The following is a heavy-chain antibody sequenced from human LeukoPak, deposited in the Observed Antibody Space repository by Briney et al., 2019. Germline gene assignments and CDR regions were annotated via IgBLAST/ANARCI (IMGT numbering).Heavy chain of an antibody. CDR3: ARGPSGYLPATYYFDY. Sequence: GGSLRLSCAASGFTFSSYGMHWVRQAPGKGLEWVAVISYDGSNKYYADSVKGRFTISRDNSKNTLYLQMNSLRAEDTAVYYCARGPSGYLPATYYFDYWGQGTLVTVSS. J-gene: IGHJ4*02. CDR1: GFTFSSYG. CDR2: ISYDGSNK. D-gene: IGHD3-22*01. V-gene: IGHV3-30*03.